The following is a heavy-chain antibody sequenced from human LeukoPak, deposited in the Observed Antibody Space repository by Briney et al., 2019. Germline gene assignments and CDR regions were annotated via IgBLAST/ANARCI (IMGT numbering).Heavy chain of an antibody. Sequence: GASVKVSCKASGGTFSSYAISWVRQAPGQGLEWVGGIIPIFGTANYAQKFQGRVTITTDESTSTAYMELSSLRSEDTAVYYCARWPHCSSTSCSTYYYYYMDVWGKGTTVTVSS. J-gene: IGHJ6*03. CDR2: IIPIFGTA. CDR1: GGTFSSYA. D-gene: IGHD2-2*02. V-gene: IGHV1-69*05. CDR3: ARWPHCSSTSCSTYYYYYMDV.